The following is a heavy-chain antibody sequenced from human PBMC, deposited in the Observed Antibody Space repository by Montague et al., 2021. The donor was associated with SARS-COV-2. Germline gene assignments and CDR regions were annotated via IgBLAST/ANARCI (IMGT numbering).Heavy chain of an antibody. J-gene: IGHJ5*02. CDR2: IYYSGGI. V-gene: IGHV4-59*11. CDR3: ARAVSVRRAVNWFDP. D-gene: IGHD3-10*01. CDR1: GGSISDHY. Sequence: SETLSLTCTVSGGSISDHYWAWIRQPPGKGLEWLAYIYYSGGINPXASLKSRVTMSVDTSKSQFSLKLTSVTAADTAVYYCARAVSVRRAVNWFDPWGQGTLVTVSS.